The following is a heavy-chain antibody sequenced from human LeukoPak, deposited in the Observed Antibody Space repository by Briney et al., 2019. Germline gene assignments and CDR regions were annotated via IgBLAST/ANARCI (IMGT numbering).Heavy chain of an antibody. Sequence: SETLSLTCAVYGGSFSGYYWSWIRQPPGKGLEWIGEINHSGSTNYNPSLKSRVTISVDTSKNQFSLKLSSVTAADTAVYYCAVTRWLLYAFDIWGQGTMVTVSS. V-gene: IGHV4-34*01. D-gene: IGHD5-24*01. CDR2: INHSGST. CDR3: AVTRWLLYAFDI. J-gene: IGHJ3*02. CDR1: GGSFSGYY.